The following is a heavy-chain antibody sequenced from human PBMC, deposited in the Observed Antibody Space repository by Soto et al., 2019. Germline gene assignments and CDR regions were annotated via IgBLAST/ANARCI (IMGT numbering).Heavy chain of an antibody. CDR1: GGSISSYY. CDR3: ARDLDGYFDY. D-gene: IGHD3-9*01. J-gene: IGHJ4*02. CDR2: IYYSGST. Sequence: PSETLSLTCTVSGGSISSYYWSWIRQPPGKGLEWIGYIYYSGSTNYNPSLKSRVTISVDTSKNQFSLKLSSVTAADTAVYYCARDLDGYFDYWGQGTLVTVSS. V-gene: IGHV4-59*01.